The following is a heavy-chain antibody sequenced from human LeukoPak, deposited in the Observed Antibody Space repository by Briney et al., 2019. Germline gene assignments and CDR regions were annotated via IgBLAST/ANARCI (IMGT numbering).Heavy chain of an antibody. D-gene: IGHD3-3*01. Sequence: SGGSLRLSCAASGFTFSSYSMNWVRQAPGKGLEWVSSISSSSSYIYYADSVKGRFTTSRDNAKNSLYLQMNSLRAEDTALYHCARGDYDFWSGYYVHWGQGTLVTVSS. CDR2: ISSSSSYI. V-gene: IGHV3-21*04. J-gene: IGHJ4*02. CDR1: GFTFSSYS. CDR3: ARGDYDFWSGYYVH.